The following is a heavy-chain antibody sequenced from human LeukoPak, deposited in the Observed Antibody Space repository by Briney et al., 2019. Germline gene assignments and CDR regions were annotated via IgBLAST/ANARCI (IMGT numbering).Heavy chain of an antibody. J-gene: IGHJ4*02. Sequence: PGGSLRLSCAASGFTFSNYGMHWVRQAPGKGLEWVAVIWYDGSNKYYADSVKGRFTISRDNSKNTLYLQMNSLRAEDTAVYYCAREGVLYYFDYWGQGTLVTVSS. CDR1: GFTFSNYG. CDR2: IWYDGSNK. CDR3: AREGVLYYFDY. D-gene: IGHD3-16*01. V-gene: IGHV3-33*01.